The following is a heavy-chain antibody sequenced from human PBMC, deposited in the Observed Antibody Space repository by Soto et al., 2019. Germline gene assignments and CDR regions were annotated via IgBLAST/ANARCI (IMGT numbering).Heavy chain of an antibody. J-gene: IGHJ6*02. D-gene: IGHD5-12*01. CDR3: ARPRRWLYGMDV. CDR2: IIPIFGTA. Sequence: QVQLVQSGAEVKKPGSSVKVSCKASGGTFSSYAISWVRQAPGQGLEWMGGIIPIFGTANYAQKFQGRVTMTRNTSISTAYMELSSLRSEDTAVYYCARPRRWLYGMDVWGQGTTVTVSS. V-gene: IGHV1-69*06. CDR1: GGTFSSYA.